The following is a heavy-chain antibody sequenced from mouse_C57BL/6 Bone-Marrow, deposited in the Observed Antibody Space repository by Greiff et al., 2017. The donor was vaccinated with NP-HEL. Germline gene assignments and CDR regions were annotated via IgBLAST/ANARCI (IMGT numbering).Heavy chain of an antibody. CDR2: IDPETGGT. CDR1: GYTFTDYE. Sequence: QVQLKESGAELVRPGASVTLSCKASGYTFTDYEMHWVKQTPVHGLEWIGTIDPETGGTAYNQKFKGKAILTADKSSSTAYMELRSLTSEDSAVYYCTRQLRLVDYWGQGTSVTVSS. D-gene: IGHD3-2*02. J-gene: IGHJ4*01. V-gene: IGHV1-15*01. CDR3: TRQLRLVDY.